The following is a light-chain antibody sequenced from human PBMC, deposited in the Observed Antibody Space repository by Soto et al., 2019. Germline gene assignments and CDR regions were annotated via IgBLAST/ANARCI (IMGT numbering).Light chain of an antibody. CDR3: QQYDKLPRT. J-gene: IGKJ1*01. CDR2: SAS. Sequence: EIVLTQFPGTLSLSPGERATLSCRASQSASGNYLAWYHQKPGQPPRLLIHSASSRASGIPDRFTGSGSGTNFTLTISRLEPEDSAVYYCQQYDKLPRTFGQGTKVDIK. CDR1: QSASGNY. V-gene: IGKV3-20*01.